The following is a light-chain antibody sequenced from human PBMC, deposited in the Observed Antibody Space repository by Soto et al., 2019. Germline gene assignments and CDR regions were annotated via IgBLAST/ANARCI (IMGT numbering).Light chain of an antibody. Sequence: DVQMTQSPSSLSASVGDRDTITCRASRVISSSLAWYQQIPGKVPKLLIYAASTLHAGVQSRFSGSGSGTFFTLTLNSLQPEDVATYYCQKYNSAPNTFGRGTRLEIK. J-gene: IGKJ2*01. CDR2: AAS. CDR3: QKYNSAPNT. CDR1: RVISSS. V-gene: IGKV1-27*01.